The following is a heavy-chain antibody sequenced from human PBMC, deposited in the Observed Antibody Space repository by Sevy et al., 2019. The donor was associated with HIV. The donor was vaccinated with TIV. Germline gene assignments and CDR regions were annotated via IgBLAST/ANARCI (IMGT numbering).Heavy chain of an antibody. D-gene: IGHD2-15*01. CDR1: GFTLTNEF. CDR3: ARVGYCRGGTCFSGFYYARDV. V-gene: IGHV3-53*01. CDR2: VYSGGAT. Sequence: GGSLRLSCAVSGFTLTNEFFSWVRQAPGKGLEWVAVVYSGGATYYADSVKGRFTISRDKSKSTVYLQMKSLGAEDTAVYYCARVGYCRGGTCFSGFYYARDVWGQVTTVTVSS. J-gene: IGHJ6*02.